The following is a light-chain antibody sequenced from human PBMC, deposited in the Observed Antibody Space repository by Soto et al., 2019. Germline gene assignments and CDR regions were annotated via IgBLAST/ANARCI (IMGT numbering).Light chain of an antibody. J-gene: IGKJ1*01. CDR1: QSLTMW. CDR2: KTS. V-gene: IGKV1-5*03. Sequence: DIHMTQSPSTLSASVGDRVTITCRAIQSLTMWLAWYQQKPGKAPNLLIYKTSILESGVPSRFSGSGSGTEFTLTISSVQPYDLAKYYRQHWNNDTWTSGQGTKGEV. CDR3: QHWNNDTWT.